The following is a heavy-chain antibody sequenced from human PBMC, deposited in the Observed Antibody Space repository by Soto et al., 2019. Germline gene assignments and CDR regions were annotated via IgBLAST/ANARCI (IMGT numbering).Heavy chain of an antibody. V-gene: IGHV3-30-3*01. CDR3: ARGYDSSGYYYVRAYYCDY. Sequence: QVQLVESGGGVVQPGRSLRLSCAASGFTFSSYAMHWVRPAPGKGLEWVAVISYDGSNKYYADSVKGRFTISRDNSKNTLYLQMNSLRAEDTAVYYCARGYDSSGYYYVRAYYCDYWGQGTLVTVSS. CDR1: GFTFSSYA. J-gene: IGHJ4*02. D-gene: IGHD3-22*01. CDR2: ISYDGSNK.